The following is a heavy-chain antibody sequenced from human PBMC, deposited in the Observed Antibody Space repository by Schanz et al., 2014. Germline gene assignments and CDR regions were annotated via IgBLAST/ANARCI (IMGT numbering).Heavy chain of an antibody. Sequence: VQLVESGGGLVKPGESLRLSCAASGLTFSDYYMSWIRQAPGKGLEWVSYISSSSSYTNYADSVKGRFTISRDNAKNSLYLQMNSLRSEDTAVYHCAGTYCSSTSCYTGYYYMDVWGKGTTVTVS. CDR1: GLTFSDYY. CDR3: AGTYCSSTSCYTGYYYMDV. CDR2: ISSSSSYT. D-gene: IGHD2-2*02. J-gene: IGHJ6*03. V-gene: IGHV3-11*05.